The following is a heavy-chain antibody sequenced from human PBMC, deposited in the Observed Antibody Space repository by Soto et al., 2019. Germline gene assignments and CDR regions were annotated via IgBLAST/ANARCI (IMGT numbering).Heavy chain of an antibody. CDR3: ADLTWNGYYLP. V-gene: IGHV3-72*01. Sequence: EVQLVASGGGLVQPGGSLRLSCAASGFSLSDHYMDWVRQAPGKGLDWVGRITNEAYSFTTDYAASVKGRFTISRDDSQNSLYLQMNSLKTEDTAVYYCADLTWNGYYLPWGQGTPITVSS. J-gene: IGHJ4*02. CDR2: ITNEAYSFTT. CDR1: GFSLSDHY. D-gene: IGHD3-3*01.